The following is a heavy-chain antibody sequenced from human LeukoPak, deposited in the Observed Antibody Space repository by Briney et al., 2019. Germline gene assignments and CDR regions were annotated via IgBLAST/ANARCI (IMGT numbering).Heavy chain of an antibody. CDR3: AREWPLEMATRAFDL. J-gene: IGHJ2*01. CDR1: GDSVSSNSAA. V-gene: IGHV6-1*01. D-gene: IGHD5-24*01. CDR2: THYRSKWYI. Sequence: SQTLSLTCAISGDSVSSNSAAWNWIRQSPSRGLEWLGRTHYRSKWYIDYAGSVRSRITINPDTSKNQFSLQLNSVTPEDTAVYYCAREWPLEMATRAFDLWGRGTLVTVSS.